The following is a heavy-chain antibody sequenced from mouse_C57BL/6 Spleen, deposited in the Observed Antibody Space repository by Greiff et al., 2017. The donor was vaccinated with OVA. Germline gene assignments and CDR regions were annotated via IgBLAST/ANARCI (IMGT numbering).Heavy chain of an antibody. J-gene: IGHJ1*03. CDR2: IDPETGGT. D-gene: IGHD1-1*01. Sequence: QVQLKQSGAELVRPGASVTLSCKASGYTFTDYEMHWVKQTPVHGLEWIGAIDPETGGTAYNQKFKGKAILTADKSSSTAYMELRSLTSEDSAVYYCTRHTTVVAARYFDVWGTGTTVTVSS. V-gene: IGHV1-15*01. CDR1: GYTFTDYE. CDR3: TRHTTVVAARYFDV.